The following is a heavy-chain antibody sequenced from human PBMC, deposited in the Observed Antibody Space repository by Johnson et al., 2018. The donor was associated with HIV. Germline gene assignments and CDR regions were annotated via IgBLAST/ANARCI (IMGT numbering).Heavy chain of an antibody. CDR3: AKALRITMVQVYHRGGDAFDI. CDR1: GFTFSDYY. J-gene: IGHJ3*02. V-gene: IGHV3-11*05. Sequence: QVQLVESGGGLVKPGGSLRLSCTASGFTFSDYYMSWIRQAPGKGLEWVSYIIVSTYYADSVKGRFTISRDNSKNTLYLQMNSLRAEDTAVYYCAKALRITMVQVYHRGGDAFDIWGQGTMVTVSS. CDR2: IIVST. D-gene: IGHD3-10*01.